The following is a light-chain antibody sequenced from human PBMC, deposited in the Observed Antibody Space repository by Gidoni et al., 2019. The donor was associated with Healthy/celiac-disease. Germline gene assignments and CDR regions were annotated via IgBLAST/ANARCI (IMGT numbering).Light chain of an antibody. V-gene: IGKV3-15*01. Sequence: EMVMPLSPATLSVSPGERATHSCRASQSVSSNLAWSQQKPGQAPRRLIYGASTRATGIPARFSGSGSETEFTLTISSLQSEDFAVYYCQQYNNCPSFGQATRLEFK. CDR1: QSVSSN. CDR3: QQYNNCPS. J-gene: IGKJ5*01. CDR2: GAS.